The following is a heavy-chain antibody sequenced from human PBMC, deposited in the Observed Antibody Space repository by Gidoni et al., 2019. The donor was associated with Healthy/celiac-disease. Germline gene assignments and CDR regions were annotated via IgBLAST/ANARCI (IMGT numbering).Heavy chain of an antibody. Sequence: EVQLVESGGGLVQPGRSLRLSCAASGFTFDDYAMHWVRQAPGKGLEWVSGISWNSGSIGYADSVKGRFTISRDNAKNSLYLQMNSLRAEDTALYYCAKEADYGDYGLEFDYWGQGTLVTVSS. CDR1: GFTFDDYA. D-gene: IGHD4-17*01. CDR3: AKEADYGDYGLEFDY. J-gene: IGHJ4*02. V-gene: IGHV3-9*01. CDR2: ISWNSGSI.